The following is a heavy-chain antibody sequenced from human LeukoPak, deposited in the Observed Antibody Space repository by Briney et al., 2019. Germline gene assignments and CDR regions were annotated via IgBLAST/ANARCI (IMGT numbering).Heavy chain of an antibody. V-gene: IGHV4-34*01. CDR1: GGSFSDYY. CDR2: INYGGDT. Sequence: SETLSLTCAVYGGSFSDYYWTWIRHTPGKGLDWIGEINYGGDTNYNPSLKSRVTISVDTSGNQFSLKMTSLTAADTAVYFCARGDHYDFWSDYYSHTGFFFDRWGQGTLVTVSS. J-gene: IGHJ4*02. D-gene: IGHD3-3*01. CDR3: ARGDHYDFWSDYYSHTGFFFDR.